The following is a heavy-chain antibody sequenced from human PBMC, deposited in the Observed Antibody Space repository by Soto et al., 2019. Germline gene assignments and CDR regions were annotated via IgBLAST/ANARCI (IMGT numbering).Heavy chain of an antibody. CDR1: GGSISSGGYY. D-gene: IGHD4-17*01. V-gene: IGHV4-31*03. CDR3: ARGVTYGDYDALSFDY. J-gene: IGHJ4*02. Sequence: QVQLQESGPGLVKPSQTLSLTCTVSGGSISSGGYYWSWIRQHPGKGLEWIGYIYYSGSTYYNPSLKSRVTISVDTSKNQFSLKLSSGTAADTAVYYCARGVTYGDYDALSFDYWGQGTLVTVSS. CDR2: IYYSGST.